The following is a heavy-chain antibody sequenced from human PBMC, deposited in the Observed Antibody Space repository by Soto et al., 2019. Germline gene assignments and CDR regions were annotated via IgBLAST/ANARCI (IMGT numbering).Heavy chain of an antibody. V-gene: IGHV3-15*01. Sequence: EVQLVESGGGFVQPGGSLRLSCVASRFSFTHASMSWVRQAPGKGPEWVGRIKSKTDGGTADYAAPVKGRFTISRDDSQTTLYLHIDSLKTEDTALYHGSTDIGIYGLDIWGQGTTVPVSS. CDR2: IKSKTDGGTA. CDR3: STDIGIYGLDI. J-gene: IGHJ6*02. D-gene: IGHD1-26*01. CDR1: RFSFTHAS.